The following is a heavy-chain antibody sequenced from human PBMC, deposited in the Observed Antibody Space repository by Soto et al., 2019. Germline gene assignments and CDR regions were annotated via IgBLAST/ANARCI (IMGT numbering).Heavy chain of an antibody. CDR3: ARRENIAAAGTIDY. Sequence: PGGSLRLSCAASGFTFNNYWMHWVRQAPGKGLVWVSRISSDGSSTNYADSVKGRFTISRDNAKNTLYLEMNSLRAEDTAVYYCARRENIAAAGTIDYWGQGTLVTVSA. J-gene: IGHJ4*01. D-gene: IGHD6-13*01. CDR1: GFTFNNYW. V-gene: IGHV3-74*01. CDR2: ISSDGSST.